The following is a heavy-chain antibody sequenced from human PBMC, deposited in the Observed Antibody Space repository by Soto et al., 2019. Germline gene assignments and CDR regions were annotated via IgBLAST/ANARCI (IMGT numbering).Heavy chain of an antibody. Sequence: SETMSLTCTVSGGSISRGDYYWSWIRHPPGKGLEWIGYIYYSGSTYYNPSLRSRVTIPVVTSKNKFSLKLSSVTAADTAVYYCARGAWLLSYDTNWFDPWGKGTLVTVSS. J-gene: IGHJ5*02. CDR3: ARGAWLLSYDTNWFDP. D-gene: IGHD3-22*01. V-gene: IGHV4-30-4*01. CDR1: GGSISRGDYY. CDR2: IYYSGST.